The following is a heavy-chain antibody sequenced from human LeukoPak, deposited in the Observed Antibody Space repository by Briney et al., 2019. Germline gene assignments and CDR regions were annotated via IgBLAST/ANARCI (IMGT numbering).Heavy chain of an antibody. J-gene: IGHJ4*02. V-gene: IGHV3-74*01. CDR3: AKSAVVTRGLFDY. D-gene: IGHD4-23*01. CDR2: INSDGSST. Sequence: GGSLRLSCAASGFTFSSYWMHWVRQAPGKGLVWVSRINSDGSSTSYADSVKGRFTISRDNSKNTLYLQMNSLRADDTAVYYCAKSAVVTRGLFDYWGQGTLVTVSS. CDR1: GFTFSSYW.